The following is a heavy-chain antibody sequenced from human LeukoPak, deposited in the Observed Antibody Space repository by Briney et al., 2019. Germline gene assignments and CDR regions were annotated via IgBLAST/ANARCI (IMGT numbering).Heavy chain of an antibody. V-gene: IGHV4-61*01. J-gene: IGHJ4*02. CDR1: GGSFSSGSYY. CDR3: ARATVYSGSFDY. CDR2: IFYSGGT. D-gene: IGHD1-26*01. Sequence: SETLSLTCTVSGGSFSSGSYYWTWIRQSPGKGLEWIGNIFYSGGTNYSPSLKSRVTIPVDTSKNQFSLKLIAVTAADTAVYYCARATVYSGSFDYWGQGTLVTVSS.